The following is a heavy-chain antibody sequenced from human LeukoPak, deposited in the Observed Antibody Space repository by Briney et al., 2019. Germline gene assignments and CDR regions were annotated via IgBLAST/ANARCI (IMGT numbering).Heavy chain of an antibody. J-gene: IGHJ3*02. D-gene: IGHD3-9*01. CDR3: ARVTTYYDILTGYTPHDAFDI. Sequence: GASVKVSCKASGYTFTSYDINWVRQATGQGLEWMGWMNPNSGNTGCAQKFQGRVTMTRNTSISTAYMELSSLRSEDTAVYYCARVTTYYDILTGYTPHDAFDIWGQGTMVTVSS. V-gene: IGHV1-8*01. CDR2: MNPNSGNT. CDR1: GYTFTSYD.